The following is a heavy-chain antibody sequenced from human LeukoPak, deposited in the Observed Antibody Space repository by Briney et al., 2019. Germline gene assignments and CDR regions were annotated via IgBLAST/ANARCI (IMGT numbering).Heavy chain of an antibody. CDR2: IYYSGST. CDR3: ARYDYGSGYPGSWLDP. J-gene: IGHJ5*02. D-gene: IGHD3-10*01. Sequence: PSGTLSLTCTVSGASISSYFWTWIRQSPGKGLEWIGYIYYSGSTNYNPSLKSRVTISVDTSKNQFSPKLNSVTAADTAVYYCARYDYGSGYPGSWLDPWGQGTLVTVSS. V-gene: IGHV4-59*08. CDR1: GASISSYF.